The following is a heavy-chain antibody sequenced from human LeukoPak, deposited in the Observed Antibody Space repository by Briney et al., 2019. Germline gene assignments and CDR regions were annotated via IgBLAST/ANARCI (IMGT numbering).Heavy chain of an antibody. V-gene: IGHV4-4*07. CDR3: ARHPSVAGTKGGFDH. Sequence: PSETLSLTCTVSGGSISTNYWSWVRQPAGKGLEWIGRIFASGSTNYNPSLKSRVTMSVDTSKNQFSLKLSSVTAADTAVYYCARHPSVAGTKGGFDHWGQGTLVTVSS. J-gene: IGHJ4*02. CDR2: IFASGST. CDR1: GGSISTNY. D-gene: IGHD6-19*01.